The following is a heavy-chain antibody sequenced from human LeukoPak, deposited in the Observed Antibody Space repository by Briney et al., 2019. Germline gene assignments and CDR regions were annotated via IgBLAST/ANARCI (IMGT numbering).Heavy chain of an antibody. CDR3: ARGNFYGDYFDY. Sequence: GASVKVSCKASGYTFTAYYMHWVLQAPGQGLEWMGWINPNRGGTSYAQKFQGRVTMTRDTSISTAYMELSSLRSDDTAVYYCARGNFYGDYFDYWGQGTLVTVSS. D-gene: IGHD4-17*01. CDR1: GYTFTAYY. CDR2: INPNRGGT. V-gene: IGHV1-2*02. J-gene: IGHJ4*02.